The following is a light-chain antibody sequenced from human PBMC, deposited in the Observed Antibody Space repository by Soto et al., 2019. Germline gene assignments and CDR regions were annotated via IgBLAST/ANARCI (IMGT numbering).Light chain of an antibody. V-gene: IGKV1-5*01. J-gene: IGKJ2*01. CDR3: QQYNSYSPT. CDR2: DAS. Sequence: DIQMTQSPSTLSASVGDRVTITSRASQRISSWLAWYQQKPGKAPKPLIYDASSLESGVPSRFSGSGSGTEFTLTISSLQPDDFATYYCQQYNSYSPTFGQGTKLEIK. CDR1: QRISSW.